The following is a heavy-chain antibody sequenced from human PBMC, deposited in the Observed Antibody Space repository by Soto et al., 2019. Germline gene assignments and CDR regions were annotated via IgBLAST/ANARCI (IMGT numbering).Heavy chain of an antibody. CDR1: GFTFSSYG. Sequence: GGSLRLSCAAPGFTFSSYGIHWGRQAPGKGLEWVAVISYDGSNKYYADSVKGRFTISRDNSKNTLYLQMNSLRAEDTAVYYCAKDVVVGATTGLGDYYYYYGMDVWGQGTTVTVSS. CDR3: AKDVVVGATTGLGDYYYYYGMDV. J-gene: IGHJ6*02. V-gene: IGHV3-30*18. D-gene: IGHD1-26*01. CDR2: ISYDGSNK.